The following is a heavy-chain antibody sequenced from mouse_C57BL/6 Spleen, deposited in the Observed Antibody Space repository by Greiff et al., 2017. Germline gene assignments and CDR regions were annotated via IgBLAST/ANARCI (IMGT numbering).Heavy chain of an antibody. V-gene: IGHV3-6*01. Sequence: EVQLVESGPGLVKPSQSLSLTCSVTGYSITSGYYWNWIRQFPGNKLEWMGYISYDGSNNYNPSLKNRISITRDTSKNQFFLKLNSVTTEDTATYYCARGEYYYGPYFDYWGQGTTLTVSS. D-gene: IGHD1-1*01. CDR2: ISYDGSN. CDR3: ARGEYYYGPYFDY. CDR1: GYSITSGYY. J-gene: IGHJ2*01.